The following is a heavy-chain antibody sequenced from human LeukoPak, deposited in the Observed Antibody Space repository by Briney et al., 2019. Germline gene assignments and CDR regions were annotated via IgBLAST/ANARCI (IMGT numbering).Heavy chain of an antibody. V-gene: IGHV1-46*01. CDR3: ARGYYDFPF. CDR1: GYSXTSYY. J-gene: IGHJ4*02. CDR2: INPIGGST. Sequence: GASVKVSCKASGYSXTSYYMQGVRQAPGQGLEWMGIINPIGGSTTYAQNFQGRVTMTRDTSTSTVYMDLTSLRSEDTAVYYCARGYYDFPFWGQGTLVTVSS. D-gene: IGHD3-3*01.